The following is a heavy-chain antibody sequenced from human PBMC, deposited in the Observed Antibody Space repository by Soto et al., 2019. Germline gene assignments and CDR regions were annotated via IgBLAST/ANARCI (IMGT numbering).Heavy chain of an antibody. J-gene: IGHJ5*02. CDR3: ARGSTSGPSSPTEFDP. D-gene: IGHD2-2*01. V-gene: IGHV1-69*01. CDR1: GGTFSSYA. CDR2: IIPIFGTA. Sequence: QVQLVQSGAEVKKPGSSVKVSCKASGGTFSSYAISWVRQAPGQGLEWMGGIIPIFGTANYAQKFQGRVTITADESTRTAYMELSSLRSEDTAVYYCARGSTSGPSSPTEFDPWGQGTLVTVSS.